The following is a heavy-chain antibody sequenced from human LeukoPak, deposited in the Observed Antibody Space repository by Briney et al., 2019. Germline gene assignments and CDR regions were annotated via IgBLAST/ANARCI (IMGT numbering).Heavy chain of an antibody. D-gene: IGHD2-2*01. J-gene: IGHJ5*02. CDR1: GGTFISYA. Sequence: ASVKVSCMASGGTFISYAISWVRPAPGQGLEWMGGIIPIFGTANYEQKFQGRVTITTDESTSTAYMELSSLRSEDTDVYYCARDIVVVPAAIPRSWFDPWGQGTLVTVSS. CDR3: ARDIVVVPAAIPRSWFDP. V-gene: IGHV1-69*05. CDR2: IIPIFGTA.